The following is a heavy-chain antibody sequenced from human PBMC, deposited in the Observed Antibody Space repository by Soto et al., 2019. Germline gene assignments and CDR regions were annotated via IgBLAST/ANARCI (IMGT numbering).Heavy chain of an antibody. CDR3: ARRVPYCSSTSCPRKWWFDP. CDR2: MNPNSGNT. D-gene: IGHD2-2*01. J-gene: IGHJ5*02. CDR1: GYTFTSYD. Sequence: QVRLVQSGAEVKKPGASVKVSCKASGYTFTSYDINWVRQATGQGLEWMGWMNPNSGNTGYAQKFQGRVTMTRNTSISTAYMELSSLRSEDTAVYYCARRVPYCSSTSCPRKWWFDPWGQGTLVTVSS. V-gene: IGHV1-8*01.